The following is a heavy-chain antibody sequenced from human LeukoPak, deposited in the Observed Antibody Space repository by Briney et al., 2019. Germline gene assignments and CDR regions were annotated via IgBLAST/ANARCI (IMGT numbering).Heavy chain of an antibody. CDR3: ARDYQGSADY. V-gene: IGHV3-7*04. CDR1: GFSFRIYW. D-gene: IGHD2-2*01. Sequence: PGGSLRLSCAASGFSFRIYWMSWVRQAPGKGLEWVADIKEDGSEKYYVDSVKGRFTISRDNAKNSLYLQMTSLRAEDTALYYCARDYQGSADYWGQGTLVSVSS. CDR2: IKEDGSEK. J-gene: IGHJ4*02.